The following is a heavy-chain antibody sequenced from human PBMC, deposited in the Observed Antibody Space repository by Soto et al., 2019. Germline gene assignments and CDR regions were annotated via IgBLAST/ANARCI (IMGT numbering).Heavy chain of an antibody. D-gene: IGHD6-13*01. Sequence: EVQLVESGGDLVQPGGSLRLSCAAYGFTFSSYSMNWARQAPGKGLEWVSYISSGSANVYYADSVKGRFTISRDNARNSLYLQMNSLRDEDTAVYYCARGDPYSSSWYELDYWGQGTLVTVSS. V-gene: IGHV3-48*02. CDR1: GFTFSSYS. J-gene: IGHJ4*02. CDR2: ISSGSANV. CDR3: ARGDPYSSSWYELDY.